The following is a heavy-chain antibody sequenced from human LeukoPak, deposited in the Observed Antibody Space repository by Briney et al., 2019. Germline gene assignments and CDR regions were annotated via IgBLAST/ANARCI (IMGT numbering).Heavy chain of an antibody. V-gene: IGHV3-33*06. CDR1: GFTFSDYG. CDR3: AKRGYDTTGYWDYFDS. D-gene: IGHD3-22*01. J-gene: IGHJ4*02. CDR2: IFYDGSRQ. Sequence: PGRSLRLSCAASGFTFSDYGMYWVRQAPGKGLEWVALIFYDGSRQYYVYSVKSRFTVSRDNAKNTQYLHMNNLRAEDTAVYYCAKRGYDTTGYWDYFDSWGQGTLVTVSS.